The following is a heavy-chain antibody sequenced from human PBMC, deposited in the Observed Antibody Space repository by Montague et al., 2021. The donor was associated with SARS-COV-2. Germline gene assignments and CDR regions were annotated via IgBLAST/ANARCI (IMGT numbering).Heavy chain of an antibody. CDR3: ARDIPPQNSDRGGAFDY. J-gene: IGHJ4*02. CDR2: IYYSGSA. V-gene: IGHV4-39*07. D-gene: IGHD2-21*01. CDR1: DDSISSSNYY. Sequence: SETLSLTCIVSDDSISSSNYYWGWIRQPPGKGLEYIGTIYYSGSAYYNPSLKSRVTISVDTSKNQFSLKLNSVTAADTAVYYCARDIPPQNSDRGGAFDYWGQGTLVTVSS.